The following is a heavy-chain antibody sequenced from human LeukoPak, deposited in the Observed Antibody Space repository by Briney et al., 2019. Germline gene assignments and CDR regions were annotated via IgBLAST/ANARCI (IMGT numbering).Heavy chain of an antibody. CDR1: GFTVSSNY. V-gene: IGHV3-53*01. Sequence: PGGSLRLSCAASGFTVSSNYMSWVRQAPGKGLEWVSVIYSGGSTYYADSVKGRFTISRDNFKNTLYLQMNSLRAEDTAVYYCARYDSSGYYYYFDYWGQGTLVTVSS. CDR3: ARYDSSGYYYYFDY. D-gene: IGHD3-22*01. J-gene: IGHJ4*02. CDR2: IYSGGST.